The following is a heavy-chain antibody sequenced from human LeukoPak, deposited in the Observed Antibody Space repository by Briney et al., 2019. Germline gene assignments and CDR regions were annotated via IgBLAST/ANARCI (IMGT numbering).Heavy chain of an antibody. D-gene: IGHD6-19*01. Sequence: QPGGSLRLSWAATGVTFTNYTMSWVRQAAWKGLEWVSTISGNGVDTYYTDSVQGRFTISRDNPKNTLYLQMNSLRVEDTAVYYCAKLYSSGRYYFDYWGQGTLVTVSS. CDR3: AKLYSSGRYYFDY. CDR1: GVTFTNYT. CDR2: ISGNGVDT. V-gene: IGHV3-23*01. J-gene: IGHJ4*02.